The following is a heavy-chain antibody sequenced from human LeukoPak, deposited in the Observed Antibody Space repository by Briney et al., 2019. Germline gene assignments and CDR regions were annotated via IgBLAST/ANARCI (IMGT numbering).Heavy chain of an antibody. CDR3: AKAGGTTVTTADYYYGMDV. D-gene: IGHD4-17*01. CDR2: ISGSGGST. J-gene: IGHJ6*02. Sequence: GGSLRLSCAASGFTFSSYAMSWVRQAPGKGLEWVSAISGSGGSTYYADSVKGRFTISRDNSKNTLYLQMNSLRAEDTAVYYCAKAGGTTVTTADYYYGMDVWGQGTTVAVSS. CDR1: GFTFSSYA. V-gene: IGHV3-23*01.